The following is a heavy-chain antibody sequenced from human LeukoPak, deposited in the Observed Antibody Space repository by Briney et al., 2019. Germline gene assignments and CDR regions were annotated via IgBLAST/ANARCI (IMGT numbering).Heavy chain of an antibody. CDR1: GFTFSSYA. J-gene: IGHJ4*02. Sequence: GRSLRLSCAASGFTFSSYAMHWVRQAPGKGLEWVAVISYDGSNKYYADSVKGRFTISRDNSKNTLYLQMNSLRAEDTAVYYCAREWNYCGSGSPQGYWGQGTLVTVSS. CDR3: AREWNYCGSGSPQGY. V-gene: IGHV3-30-3*01. D-gene: IGHD3-10*01. CDR2: ISYDGSNK.